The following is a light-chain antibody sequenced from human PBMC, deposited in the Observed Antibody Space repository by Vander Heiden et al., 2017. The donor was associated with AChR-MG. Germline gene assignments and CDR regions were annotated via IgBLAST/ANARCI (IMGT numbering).Light chain of an antibody. CDR3: QQTDSSLVT. J-gene: IGKJ1*01. CDR2: ASS. V-gene: IGKV1-39*01. CDR1: QSISYN. Sequence: DIQMTQSPSSLSASVGERVTITCRASQSISYNLNWYQHKSGRAPKLLIYASSNLQSGVPSRVGGSGSGTDFTLIISSLQPEDFATYYCQQTDSSLVTFGQGTKVEV.